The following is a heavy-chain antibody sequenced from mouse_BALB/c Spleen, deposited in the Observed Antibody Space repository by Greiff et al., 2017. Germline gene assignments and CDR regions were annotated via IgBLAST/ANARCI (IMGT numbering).Heavy chain of an antibody. D-gene: IGHD2-14*01. CDR2: ISTYYGDA. J-gene: IGHJ2*01. V-gene: IGHV1S137*01. CDR1: GYTFTDYA. CDR3: ARSGAYYRYDGGYFDY. Sequence: QVQLKQSGAELVRPGVSVKISCKGSGYTFTDYAMHWVKQSHAKSLEWIGVISTYYGDASYNQKFKGKATMTVDKSSSTAYMELARLTSEDSAIYYCARSGAYYRYDGGYFDYWGQGTTLTVSS.